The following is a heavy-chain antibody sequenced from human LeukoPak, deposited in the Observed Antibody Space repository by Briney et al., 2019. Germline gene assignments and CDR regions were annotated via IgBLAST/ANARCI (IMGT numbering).Heavy chain of an antibody. V-gene: IGHV4-34*01. CDR3: ARGYCTNAVCSLGPTQA. Sequence: SDTLSLTFAVDGGSFSGYFWRWIRQPSGKPLQSIGSIYYSGSTYYNPSLKSRVTISVDTSKNQFSLKLSSVTAADTAVYYCARGYCTNAVCSLGPTQAWGQGTLVTVSS. D-gene: IGHD2-8*01. J-gene: IGHJ4*02. CDR1: GGSFSGYF. CDR2: IYYSGST.